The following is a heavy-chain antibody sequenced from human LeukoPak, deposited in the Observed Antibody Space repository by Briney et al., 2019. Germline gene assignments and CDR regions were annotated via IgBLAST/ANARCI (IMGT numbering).Heavy chain of an antibody. Sequence: GASVKVSCKASGYMLTGYYMHWVRQAPGQGLEWMGWINPNSGGTNYAQKFQGRVTMTRDTSISTAYMDLNRLRSDDTAVYYCARVVAVTGTPVYYMDVWGKGPTVTVPS. CDR3: ARVVAVTGTPVYYMDV. CDR1: GYMLTGYY. D-gene: IGHD6-19*01. J-gene: IGHJ6*03. V-gene: IGHV1-2*02. CDR2: INPNSGGT.